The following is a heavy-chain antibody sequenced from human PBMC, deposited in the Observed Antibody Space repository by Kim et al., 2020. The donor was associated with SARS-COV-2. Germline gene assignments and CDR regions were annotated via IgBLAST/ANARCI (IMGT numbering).Heavy chain of an antibody. Sequence: GGSLRLSCAGSSFSLTNVWMNWVRQAPGKGLEWVGRIKTKTDAETADYAAPVKGRFTISRDDSENTVSLQMTSLKTDDTAVYYCTTLRKFFRYSSCYY. D-gene: IGHD3-16*02. CDR3: TTLRKFFRYSSCYY. CDR2: IKTKTDAETA. J-gene: IGHJ6*01. V-gene: IGHV3-15*01. CDR1: SFSLTNVW.